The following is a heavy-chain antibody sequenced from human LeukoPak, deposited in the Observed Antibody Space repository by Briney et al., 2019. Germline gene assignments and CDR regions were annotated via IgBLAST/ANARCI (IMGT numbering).Heavy chain of an antibody. V-gene: IGHV4-4*07. D-gene: IGHD5-18*01. Sequence: PSETLSLTCTVSGGSISSYYWSWIPQPAGKGLEWIGRIYTSGSTNYNPSLKSRVTMSVDTSKNQFSLKLSSVTAADTAVYYCARGGYSYGYYYYGMDVWGQGTTVTVSS. CDR1: GGSISSYY. CDR3: ARGGYSYGYYYYGMDV. J-gene: IGHJ6*02. CDR2: IYTSGST.